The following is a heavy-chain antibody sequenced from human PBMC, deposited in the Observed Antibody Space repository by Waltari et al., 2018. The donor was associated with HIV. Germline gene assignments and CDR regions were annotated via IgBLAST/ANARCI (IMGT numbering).Heavy chain of an antibody. CDR2: IRGSGGGT. V-gene: IGHV3-23*01. J-gene: IGHJ6*02. CDR1: GFVFKHFV. D-gene: IGHD6-13*01. Sequence: EVQLLESGGGLARPGGSLRLPCTGSGFVFKHFVLCWVRQGPGKGLEWVSAIRGSGGGTYYADSVQGRFTISRDGSENTLYLQMNSLRAEDTAVYYCAKGIARGAGLYYYGMDDWGQGTTVTVSS. CDR3: AKGIARGAGLYYYGMDD.